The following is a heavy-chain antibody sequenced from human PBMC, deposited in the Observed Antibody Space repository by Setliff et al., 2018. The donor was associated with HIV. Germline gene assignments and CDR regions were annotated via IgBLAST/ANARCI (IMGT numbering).Heavy chain of an antibody. CDR3: AREPNDCSSGSCYYEYYFDF. D-gene: IGHD2-15*01. CDR1: GGSFSGYY. CDR2: INHSGST. J-gene: IGHJ4*02. V-gene: IGHV4-34*01. Sequence: SETLSLTCAVYGGSFSGYYWSRIRQPPGKGLEWIGEINHSGSTNYNPSLKSRVIISVDTSKNQFSLKLSSVTAADTAVYYCAREPNDCSSGSCYYEYYFDFWGQGTLVTVSS.